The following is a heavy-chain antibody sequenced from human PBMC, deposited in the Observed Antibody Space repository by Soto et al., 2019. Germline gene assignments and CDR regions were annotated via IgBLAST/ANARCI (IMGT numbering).Heavy chain of an antibody. CDR1: GFTFSSYG. Sequence: QVQLVESGGGVVQPGRSLRLSCAASGFTFSSYGMHWVRQAPGKGLEWVAVISYDGSNKYYADSVKGRFTISRDNSKNTLYLQMNSLRAEDTAVYYCAKGNGNYEYVWGSYLQANYWGQGTLVTVSS. V-gene: IGHV3-30*18. D-gene: IGHD3-16*02. J-gene: IGHJ4*02. CDR2: ISYDGSNK. CDR3: AKGNGNYEYVWGSYLQANY.